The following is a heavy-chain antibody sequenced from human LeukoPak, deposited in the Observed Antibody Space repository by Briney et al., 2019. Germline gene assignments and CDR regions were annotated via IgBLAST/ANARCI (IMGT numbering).Heavy chain of an antibody. V-gene: IGHV4-34*01. Sequence: SETLSLTCAVYGGSFSGYYRSWIRQPPGKGLEWIGEINHSGSTNYNPSLKSRVTISVDTSKNQFSLKLSSVTAADTAVYYCARGLGYSYGRGWVAAAGKTATNFDYWGQGTLVTVSS. CDR1: GGSFSGYY. J-gene: IGHJ4*02. CDR2: INHSGST. CDR3: ARGLGYSYGRGWVAAAGKTATNFDY. D-gene: IGHD5-18*01.